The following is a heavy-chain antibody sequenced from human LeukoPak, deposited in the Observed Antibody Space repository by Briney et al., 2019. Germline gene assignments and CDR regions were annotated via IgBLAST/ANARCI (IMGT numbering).Heavy chain of an antibody. D-gene: IGHD3-3*01. CDR1: GYTFTGYY. CDR3: ARDRVFGVVNWFDP. Sequence: ASVKVSCKASGYTFTGYYMHWVRQAPGQGLKWMGWINPNSGGTNYAQKFQGRVTMTRDTSISTAYMELSRLRSDDTAVYYCARDRVFGVVNWFDPWGQGTLVTVSS. CDR2: INPNSGGT. J-gene: IGHJ5*02. V-gene: IGHV1-2*02.